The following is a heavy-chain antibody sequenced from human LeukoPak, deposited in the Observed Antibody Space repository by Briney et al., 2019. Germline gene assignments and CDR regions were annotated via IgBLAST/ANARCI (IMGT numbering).Heavy chain of an antibody. CDR3: ARADVVVVVPAASYYYYYMDV. Sequence: GASVKVSCKASGYTFTSYDINWVRQATGQGLEWMGWMSPNSGNTGYAQKFQGRVTITRNTSISTAYMELSSLRSEDTAVYYCARADVVVVVPAASYYYYYMDVWGKGTTVTVSS. CDR1: GYTFTSYD. D-gene: IGHD2-2*01. V-gene: IGHV1-8*03. J-gene: IGHJ6*03. CDR2: MSPNSGNT.